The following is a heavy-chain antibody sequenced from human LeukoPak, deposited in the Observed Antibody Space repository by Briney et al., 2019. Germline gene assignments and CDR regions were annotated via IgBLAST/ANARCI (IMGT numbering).Heavy chain of an antibody. D-gene: IGHD3-3*01. CDR2: ISDKSDSV. CDR1: GFTFSTYM. CDR3: ARAPLVFWSGYLAMYV. J-gene: IGHJ6*03. V-gene: IGHV3-48*04. Sequence: GGSLRLSCAASGFTFSTYMMSWVRQAPGKGLEWISYISDKSDSVLYADSVKGRFTISRDNAKSSLYLQMNNLGAEDTAVYFCARAPLVFWSGYLAMYVWGKGTTVTVSS.